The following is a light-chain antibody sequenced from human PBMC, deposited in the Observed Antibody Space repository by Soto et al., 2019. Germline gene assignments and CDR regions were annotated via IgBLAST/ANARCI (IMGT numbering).Light chain of an antibody. CDR3: QQAQRPPPT. CDR2: AAS. Sequence: DIQLTQSPSSVSASVGDRVTITCRASQGISGYLAWYQQKPGKVPKLLIYAASSVQSGVPLRLSGSGSGTDFTLTIRSLLAADSATYECQQAQRPPPTFGGGPKV. J-gene: IGKJ4*01. CDR1: QGISGY. V-gene: IGKV1-12*01.